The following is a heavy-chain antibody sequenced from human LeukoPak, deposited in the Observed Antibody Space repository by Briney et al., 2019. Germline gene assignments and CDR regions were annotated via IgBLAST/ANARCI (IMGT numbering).Heavy chain of an antibody. CDR3: ARAPVPPLSSGWYPDWFDP. Sequence: SETLSLTCTVSGGSISSGSYYWSWIRQPAGTGLEWIGRIYTSGSTNYNPSLKSRVTISVDTSKNQFSLKLSSVTAADTAVYYCARAPVPPLSSGWYPDWFDPWGQGTLVTVSS. D-gene: IGHD6-19*01. V-gene: IGHV4-61*02. J-gene: IGHJ5*02. CDR1: GGSISSGSYY. CDR2: IYTSGST.